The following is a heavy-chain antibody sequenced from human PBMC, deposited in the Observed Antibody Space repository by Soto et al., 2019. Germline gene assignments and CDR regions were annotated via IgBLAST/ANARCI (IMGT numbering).Heavy chain of an antibody. V-gene: IGHV4-59*01. J-gene: IGHJ6*02. CDR2: IYYSGST. Sequence: SETLSLTCTVSGGSISSYYWSWIRQPPGKGLEWIGYIYYSGSTNYNPSLKSRVTISVDTSKNQFSLKLSSVTAADTAVYYCARAQDIVATGYYYYYGMDVWGQGTTVTVSS. CDR1: GGSISSYY. CDR3: ARAQDIVATGYYYYYGMDV. D-gene: IGHD5-12*01.